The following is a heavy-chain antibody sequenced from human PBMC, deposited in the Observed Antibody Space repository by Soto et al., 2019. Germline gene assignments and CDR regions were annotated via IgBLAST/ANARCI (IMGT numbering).Heavy chain of an antibody. CDR2: ISGSGGST. V-gene: IGHV3-23*01. Sequence: EVQLLESGGGLVQPGGSLRLSCAASGFTFSSYAMSWVRQAPGKGLEWVSAISGSGGSTYYADSVKGRFTISRDNSKNTLYLHINSLRAEDTAVYYGAEDLPHILRVLEFFPPVDPWGQGTLVTASS. D-gene: IGHD3-3*01. CDR3: AEDLPHILRVLEFFPPVDP. J-gene: IGHJ5*02. CDR1: GFTFSSYA.